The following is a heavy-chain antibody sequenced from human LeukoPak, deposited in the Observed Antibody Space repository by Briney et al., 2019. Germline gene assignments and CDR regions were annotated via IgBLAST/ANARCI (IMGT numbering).Heavy chain of an antibody. D-gene: IGHD2-21*02. J-gene: IGHJ6*03. CDR3: ARSGHSGVTLDPYYYYYMDV. V-gene: IGHV1-2*02. CDR1: GYTFIGYY. CDR2: INPNSGGT. Sequence: GASVTVTFKCPGYTFIGYYMHWVRQAPAQGLEWMGWINPNSGGTNYAQMFQGRVTMTRDTSISTAYMELSRLRSDDTAVYYCARSGHSGVTLDPYYYYYMDVWGKGTTVTVSS.